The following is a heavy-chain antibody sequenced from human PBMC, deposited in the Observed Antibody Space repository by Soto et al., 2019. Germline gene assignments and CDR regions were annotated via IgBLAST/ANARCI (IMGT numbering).Heavy chain of an antibody. J-gene: IGHJ6*02. D-gene: IGHD5-12*01. CDR2: VKSKTDGGAT. V-gene: IGHV3-15*01. CDR1: GFTFSNAW. Sequence: EVQLVESGGGLVKPGGSLRLSCAASGFTFSNAWMNWVRQAPGKGLEWVGRVKSKTDGGATDYAAPVKGRFTISRDDSKNTLYLQMNSLRAEDTAVYYCAKIPSGHDWDYYYYGMDVWGQGTTVTVSS. CDR3: AKIPSGHDWDYYYYGMDV.